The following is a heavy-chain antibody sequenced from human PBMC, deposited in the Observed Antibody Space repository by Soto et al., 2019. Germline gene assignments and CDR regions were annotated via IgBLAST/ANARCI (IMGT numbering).Heavy chain of an antibody. CDR3: ARDMGYYDSSGYYNWFDP. J-gene: IGHJ5*02. CDR2: IYYSGST. CDR1: GGSIGSGGYY. D-gene: IGHD3-22*01. Sequence: SETLSLTCTVSGGSIGSGGYYWSWIRQHPGKGLEWIGYIYYSGSTYYNPSLKSRVTISVDTSKNQFSLKLSSVTAADTAVYYCARDMGYYDSSGYYNWFDPWGQGTLVTVSS. V-gene: IGHV4-31*03.